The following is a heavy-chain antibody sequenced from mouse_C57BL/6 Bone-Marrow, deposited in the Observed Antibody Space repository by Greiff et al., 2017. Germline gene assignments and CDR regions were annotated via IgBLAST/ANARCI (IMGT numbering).Heavy chain of an antibody. Sequence: EVKLVESGPGLVKPSQSLSLTCSVTGYSITSGYYWNWIRQFPGNKLEWMGYISYDGSNNYNPSLKNRISIARDTSKNQFFLKLNSVTTEDTATYYCARALGWLLPWYFDVWGTGTTVTVSS. J-gene: IGHJ1*03. CDR1: GYSITSGYY. V-gene: IGHV3-6*01. D-gene: IGHD2-3*01. CDR3: ARALGWLLPWYFDV. CDR2: ISYDGSN.